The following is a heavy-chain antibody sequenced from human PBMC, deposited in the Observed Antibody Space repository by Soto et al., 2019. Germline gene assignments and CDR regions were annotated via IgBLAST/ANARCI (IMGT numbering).Heavy chain of an antibody. D-gene: IGHD4-17*01. Sequence: RSLTCTVSGGSISNYYWSWIRQPAGKGLEWIGRIYSSGSTNYNPSLKSRVTMSVDTSKNQFSLKLTSVTAADTAVYFCARATRDYGDYGYFDSWGQGTLVTVSS. J-gene: IGHJ4*02. CDR1: GGSISNYY. CDR3: ARATRDYGDYGYFDS. V-gene: IGHV4-4*07. CDR2: IYSSGST.